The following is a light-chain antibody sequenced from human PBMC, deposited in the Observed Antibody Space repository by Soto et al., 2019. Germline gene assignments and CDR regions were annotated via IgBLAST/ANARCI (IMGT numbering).Light chain of an antibody. CDR2: DFT. V-gene: IGLV2-8*01. Sequence: QSALTQPPFASGSPGQSVTISCTGTNSDLGGFKFVSWYQHHPGKAPKLIIYDFTKRPSGVPERFSGSRSANTASLTVSGLQADDEADYYCNSFAATAAGDTWVFGGGTKLTVL. CDR3: NSFAATAAGDTWV. J-gene: IGLJ3*02. CDR1: NSDLGGFKF.